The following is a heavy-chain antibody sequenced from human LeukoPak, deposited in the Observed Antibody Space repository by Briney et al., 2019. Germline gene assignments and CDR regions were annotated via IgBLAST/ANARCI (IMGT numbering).Heavy chain of an antibody. V-gene: IGHV1-2*02. CDR1: GYTFTGYY. Sequence: GGSVKPSCKASGYTFTGYYMHWVPQAPGQGLEGRGWINPNSGGTKYAQKFQGRVTKTRDTSISTAYMELSRLRSGDTAAYYCTRDLPGYSGSYSAHGFDPWGQGTLVTVSS. D-gene: IGHD1-26*01. J-gene: IGHJ5*02. CDR2: INPNSGGT. CDR3: TRDLPGYSGSYSAHGFDP.